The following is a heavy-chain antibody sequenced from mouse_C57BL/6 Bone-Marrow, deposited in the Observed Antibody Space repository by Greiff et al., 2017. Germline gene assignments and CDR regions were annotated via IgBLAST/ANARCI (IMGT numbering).Heavy chain of an antibody. J-gene: IGHJ1*03. CDR3: ARDRSNGYFDV. CDR2: SRNKANDYTT. D-gene: IGHD2-5*01. Sequence: EVQGVESGGGLVQSGRSLRLSCATSGFTFSDFYMEWVRQAPGKGLEWIAASRNKANDYTTEYSASVKGRFIVSRDTSQSILYLQMNALRAEDTAIYYCARDRSNGYFDVWGTGTTVTVSS. V-gene: IGHV7-1*01. CDR1: GFTFSDFY.